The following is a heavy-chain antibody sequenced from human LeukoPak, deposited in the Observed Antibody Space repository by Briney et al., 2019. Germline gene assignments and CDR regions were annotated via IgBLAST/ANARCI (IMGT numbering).Heavy chain of an antibody. V-gene: IGHV4-4*07. CDR2: IYTSGST. CDR1: GGSISSYY. J-gene: IGHJ4*02. CDR3: ARDGGSASRQGGIDY. Sequence: SETLTLTCTVSGGSISSYYWSWIRQPAGKGLEWIGRIYTSGSTNYNPSLKSRVTISVDTSKNQFSLKLSSVTAADTAVYYCARDGGSASRQGGIDYWGQGTLVTVSS. D-gene: IGHD2-15*01.